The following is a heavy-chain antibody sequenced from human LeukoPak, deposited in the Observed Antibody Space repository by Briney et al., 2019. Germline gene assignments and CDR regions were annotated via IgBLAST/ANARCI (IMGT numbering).Heavy chain of an antibody. Sequence: ASVKVSCRASGYTFTSYGISWVRQAPGQGLEWMGWISAYNGNTNYAQKLQGRVTMTTDTSMSTAYMELRSLRSDDTAVYYCARDREGSSWYGGTNWFDPWGQGTLVTVSS. V-gene: IGHV1-18*04. CDR2: ISAYNGNT. D-gene: IGHD6-13*01. J-gene: IGHJ5*02. CDR3: ARDREGSSWYGGTNWFDP. CDR1: GYTFTSYG.